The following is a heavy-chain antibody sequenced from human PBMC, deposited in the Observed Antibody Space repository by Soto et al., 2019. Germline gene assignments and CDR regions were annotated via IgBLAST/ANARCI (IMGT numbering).Heavy chain of an antibody. CDR2: IYYSGST. CDR3: ARDRYYYDSSGSHNAFDI. Sequence: QVQLQEPGPGLVKPSETLSLTCTVSGGSISSYYWSWIRQPPGKGLEWIGYIYYSGSTNYNPSLTSRVTISVDTSKNQFSLKLSSVTAADTAVYYCARDRYYYDSSGSHNAFDIWGQGTMVTVSS. CDR1: GGSISSYY. V-gene: IGHV4-59*01. D-gene: IGHD3-22*01. J-gene: IGHJ3*02.